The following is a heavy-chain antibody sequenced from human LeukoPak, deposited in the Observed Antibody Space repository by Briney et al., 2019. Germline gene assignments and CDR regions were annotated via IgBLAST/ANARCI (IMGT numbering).Heavy chain of an antibody. V-gene: IGHV3-23*01. Sequence: GGSLRLSCAASGFTFSSYGMSWVRQAPGKGLEWVSAISGSGGSTYYADSVKGRFTISRDNSKNTLYLQMNSLRAEDTAVYYCAKGSITMVRGVTNWFDPWGQGTLVTVSS. J-gene: IGHJ5*02. CDR1: GFTFSSYG. D-gene: IGHD3-10*01. CDR3: AKGSITMVRGVTNWFDP. CDR2: ISGSGGST.